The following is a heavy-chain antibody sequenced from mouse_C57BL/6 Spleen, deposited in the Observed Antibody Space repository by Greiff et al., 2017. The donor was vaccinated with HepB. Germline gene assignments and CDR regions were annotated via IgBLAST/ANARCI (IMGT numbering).Heavy chain of an antibody. CDR1: GYSITSGYY. D-gene: IGHD1-1*01. CDR2: ISYDGSN. V-gene: IGHV3-6*01. CDR3: AREGGNYYGSSLYYYAMDY. J-gene: IGHJ4*01. Sequence: EVKLQESGPGLVKPSQSLSLTCSVTGYSITSGYYWNWIRQFPGNKLEWMGYISYDGSNNYNPSLKNRISITRDTSKNQFFLKLNSVTTEDTATYDCAREGGNYYGSSLYYYAMDYWGQGTSVTVSS.